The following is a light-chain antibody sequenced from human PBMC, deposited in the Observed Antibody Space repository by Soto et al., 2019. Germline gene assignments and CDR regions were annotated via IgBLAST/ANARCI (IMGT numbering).Light chain of an antibody. J-gene: IGKJ4*01. CDR3: QKYDSAPLT. CDR2: GAS. CDR1: QDIGTY. V-gene: IGKV1-27*01. Sequence: DMQMTQSPSSLAASVGDRITITCRASQDIGTYLAWYQQKPGKVPKLLIYGASTLQSGVPSRFSGSGSASGSGTDFTLTISSLQPEDVATYYCQKYDSAPLTFGGGTKVEI.